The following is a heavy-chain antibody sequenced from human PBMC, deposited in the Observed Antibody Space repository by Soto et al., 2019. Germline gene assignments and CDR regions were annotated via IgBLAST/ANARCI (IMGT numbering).Heavy chain of an antibody. CDR3: ARDLAKGGGSAGFDY. Sequence: ASVKVSCKASGYTFTVYYMHWVRQAPGQGLEWMGRINPKSGGTMYPQKFQGRVTMTWDASISTAYMALARLRSDDTAVYYCARDLAKGGGSAGFDYWGQGTLVTLL. CDR1: GYTFTVYY. V-gene: IGHV1-2*06. J-gene: IGHJ4*02. D-gene: IGHD1-26*01. CDR2: INPKSGGT.